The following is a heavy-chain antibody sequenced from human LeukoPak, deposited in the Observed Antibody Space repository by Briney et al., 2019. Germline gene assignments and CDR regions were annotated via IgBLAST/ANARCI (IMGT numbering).Heavy chain of an antibody. J-gene: IGHJ5*02. CDR3: ARENRFVLRSLGVVIRFDP. CDR1: GGTSSSYA. D-gene: IGHD3-3*01. V-gene: IGHV1-69*05. CDR2: IIPIFGTA. Sequence: SVKVSCKASGGTSSSYAISWVRQAPGQGLEWMGGIIPIFGTANYAQKFQGRVTITTDESTSTAYMELSSLRSEDTAVYYCARENRFVLRSLGVVIRFDPWGQGTLVTVSS.